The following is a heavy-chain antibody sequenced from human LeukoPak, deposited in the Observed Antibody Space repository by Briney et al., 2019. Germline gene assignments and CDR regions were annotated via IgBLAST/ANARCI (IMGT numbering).Heavy chain of an antibody. J-gene: IGHJ4*02. CDR1: GGSIRNNY. CDR2: VYHSGTT. D-gene: IGHD1-7*01. V-gene: IGHV4-59*08. CDR3: ARGNYLTYDF. Sequence: SETLSLTCTVAGGSIRNNYWSWIQQPPGKGLEWIGYVYHSGTTTYNPSLKSRVTISVDTSKNQFSLNLTSVTAADTAMYYCARGNYLTYDFWGQGTLVSVSS.